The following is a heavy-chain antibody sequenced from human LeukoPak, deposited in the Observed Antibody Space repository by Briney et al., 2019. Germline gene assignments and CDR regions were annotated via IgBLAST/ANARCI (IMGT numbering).Heavy chain of an antibody. Sequence: GGSPRLSCAASGFTFSSYWMNWVRQAPGKGLEWVANIKQDGSEKYYVDSVKGRFTISRDNAKNSLYLQMNSLRAEDTAVYYCARTVAAAGDYYDSSGPYAFDIWGQGTMVTVSS. CDR1: GFTFSSYW. D-gene: IGHD3-22*01. CDR3: ARTVAAAGDYYDSSGPYAFDI. V-gene: IGHV3-7*01. CDR2: IKQDGSEK. J-gene: IGHJ3*02.